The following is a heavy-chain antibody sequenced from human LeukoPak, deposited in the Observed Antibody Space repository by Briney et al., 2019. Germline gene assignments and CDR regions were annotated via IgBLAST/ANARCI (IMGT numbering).Heavy chain of an antibody. CDR3: ARDSRGGSCYSGCWFDP. Sequence: PWRSLRLSCAASRFTFSSYAMHWVRQAPGKGLEWVAVISYDGSNKYYADSVKGRFTISRDNSKNTLYLQMNSLRAEDTAVYYCARDSRGGSCYSGCWFDPWGKGTLVTAST. CDR1: RFTFSSYA. CDR2: ISYDGSNK. V-gene: IGHV3-30-3*01. J-gene: IGHJ5*02. D-gene: IGHD2-15*01.